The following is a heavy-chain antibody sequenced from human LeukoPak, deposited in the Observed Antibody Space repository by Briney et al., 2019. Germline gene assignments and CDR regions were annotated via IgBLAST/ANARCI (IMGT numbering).Heavy chain of an antibody. CDR1: GFTVSSNY. D-gene: IGHD3-10*01. J-gene: IGHJ4*02. CDR3: ARDREGYYGSGSYVY. CDR2: IYSGGST. V-gene: IGHV3-66*02. Sequence: GGSLRLSCAASGFTVSSNYMSWVRQAPGKGLEWVSVIYSGGSTYYADSEKGRFTISRDNSKNTLYLQMNSLRAEDTAVYYCARDREGYYGSGSYVYWGQGTLVTVSS.